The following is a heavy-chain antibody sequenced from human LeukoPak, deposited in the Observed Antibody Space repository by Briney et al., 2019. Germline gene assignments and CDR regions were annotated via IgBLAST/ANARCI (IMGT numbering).Heavy chain of an antibody. CDR2: ITSDESST. Sequence: GGSLRLSCAASGFTFSNYWIPWVRQAPGKGLVWVSRITSDESSTKDADSVKGRFTTSRDNVNNMVYLQMNNLRVEDTAVYFCARDLGTGTPFDFWGQGTLVTVSS. CDR1: GFTFSNYW. D-gene: IGHD1-14*01. CDR3: ARDLGTGTPFDF. J-gene: IGHJ5*01. V-gene: IGHV3-74*01.